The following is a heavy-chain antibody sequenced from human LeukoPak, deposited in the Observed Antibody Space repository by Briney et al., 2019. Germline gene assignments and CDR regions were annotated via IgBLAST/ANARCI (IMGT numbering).Heavy chain of an antibody. V-gene: IGHV1-8*01. CDR2: MNPNSGNT. J-gene: IGHJ5*02. D-gene: IGHD6-19*01. Sequence: ASVKVSCKASGYTFTSYDINWVRQATGQGLEWMGWMNPNSGNTGYVKKFQGRVNMTRDASISTAYMELSSLRSEDTAVYYCARGFTSGWYANWFDPWGQGTLVTVSS. CDR1: GYTFTSYD. CDR3: ARGFTSGWYANWFDP.